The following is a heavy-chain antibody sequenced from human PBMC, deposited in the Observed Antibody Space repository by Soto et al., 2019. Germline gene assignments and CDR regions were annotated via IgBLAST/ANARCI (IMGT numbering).Heavy chain of an antibody. CDR2: MYNTGST. Sequence: SETLSLSCTVSGGSIGGYYLSWLRQPPGKGLEWIGYMYNTGSTVYNPSFKSRVTISVDTSKNQFSLKLNSVTAADTAVYYCARDLWGYCGTDCYPLDVWGQGTTVT. J-gene: IGHJ6*02. V-gene: IGHV4-59*01. CDR1: GGSIGGYY. D-gene: IGHD2-21*02. CDR3: ARDLWGYCGTDCYPLDV.